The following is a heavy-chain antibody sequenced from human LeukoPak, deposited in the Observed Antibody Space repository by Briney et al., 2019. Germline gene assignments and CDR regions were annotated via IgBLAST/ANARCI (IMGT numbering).Heavy chain of an antibody. V-gene: IGHV4-59*01. CDR1: GGSISSYY. J-gene: IGHJ6*03. CDR2: IYYSGST. CDR3: AREGRKWFGAKSYYYYYMDV. Sequence: SETLSLTCTVSGGSISSYYWSWIRQPPGKGLEWIGYIYYSGSTNYNPSLKSRVTISVDTSKNQFSLKLSSVTAADTAVYYCAREGRKWFGAKSYYYYYMDVWGKGTTVTISS. D-gene: IGHD3-10*01.